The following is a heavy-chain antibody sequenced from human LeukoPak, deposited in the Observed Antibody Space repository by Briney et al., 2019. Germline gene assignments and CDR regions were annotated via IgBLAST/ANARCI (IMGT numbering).Heavy chain of an antibody. J-gene: IGHJ4*02. D-gene: IGHD6-13*01. CDR2: ISSSSSTI. V-gene: IGHV3-48*02. Sequence: TGGSLRLSCAASGFTVSSNYMSWVRQAPGKGLEWVSYISSSSSTIYYADSVKGRFTISRDNAKNSLYLQMNSLRDEDSAVYYCARDPHIAAAGTIFDYWGQGTLVTVSS. CDR3: ARDPHIAAAGTIFDY. CDR1: GFTVSSNY.